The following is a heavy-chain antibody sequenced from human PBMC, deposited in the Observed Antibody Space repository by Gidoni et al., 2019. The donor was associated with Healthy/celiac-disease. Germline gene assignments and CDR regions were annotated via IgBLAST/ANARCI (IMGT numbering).Heavy chain of an antibody. CDR2: IWYDGSNK. CDR1: GFTFSSYG. Sequence: QVQLVESGGGVVQPGRSLRLSCAASGFTFSSYGMHWVRQAPGKGLGWVAVIWYDGSNKYYADSVKGRFTISRDNSKNTLYLQMNSLRAEDTAVYYCASSEDAFDIWGQGTMVTVSS. CDR3: ASSEDAFDI. V-gene: IGHV3-33*01. J-gene: IGHJ3*02.